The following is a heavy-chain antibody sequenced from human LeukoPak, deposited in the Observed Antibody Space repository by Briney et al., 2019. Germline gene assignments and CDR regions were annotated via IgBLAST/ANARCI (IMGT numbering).Heavy chain of an antibody. CDR1: GGTFSSYA. V-gene: IGHV1-69*05. D-gene: IGHD3-16*01. CDR2: IIPIFGTA. Sequence: SVKVSCKASGGTFSSYAISWVRQAPGQGLEWMGRIIPIFGTANYAQKFQGRVTITTDESTSTAYMELSSLRSEDTAVYYCATPLKRGVRNDAFDIWGQGTMVTVSS. CDR3: ATPLKRGVRNDAFDI. J-gene: IGHJ3*02.